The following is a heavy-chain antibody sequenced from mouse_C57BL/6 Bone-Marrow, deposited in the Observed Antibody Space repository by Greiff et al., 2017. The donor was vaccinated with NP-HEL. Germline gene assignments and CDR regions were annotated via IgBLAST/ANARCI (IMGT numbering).Heavy chain of an antibody. Sequence: VQLQQSGPELVKPGASVKISCKASGYTFTDYYVNWVKQSHGKSLEWIGDINPNNGGTSYNQKFKGKATFTVDKSSSTAYMELRSLTSEDSAVYYCARATYYDYDGAMDYWGQGTSVTVSS. D-gene: IGHD2-4*01. CDR2: INPNNGGT. CDR3: ARATYYDYDGAMDY. CDR1: GYTFTDYY. V-gene: IGHV1-26*01. J-gene: IGHJ4*01.